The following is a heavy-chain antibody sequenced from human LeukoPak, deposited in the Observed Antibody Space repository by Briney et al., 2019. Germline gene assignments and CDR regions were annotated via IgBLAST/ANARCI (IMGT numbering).Heavy chain of an antibody. V-gene: IGHV1-69*01. CDR3: ARVKSSTSCYFDY. Sequence: SVKVSCKASGGTFSRYAISWVREAPGQGLEWMGGIIPIFGTANYAQKFQGRVTITADESTSTAYMELSSLRSEDTAVYYCARVKSSTSCYFDYWGQGTLVTVSS. J-gene: IGHJ4*02. CDR2: IIPIFGTA. CDR1: GGTFSRYA. D-gene: IGHD2-2*01.